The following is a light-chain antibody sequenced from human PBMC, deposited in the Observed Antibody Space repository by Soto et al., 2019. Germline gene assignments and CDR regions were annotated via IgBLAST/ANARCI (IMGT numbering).Light chain of an antibody. Sequence: EIVMTQSPATLSVSPGERATLSCRASQSVSSNLAWYQQKPGQAPRLLIYGASTRATDIPARFSGSGSGTEVITIISSLQSEDVAVYYCQHYNSWPPFTFGPGTKVDIK. V-gene: IGKV3-15*01. J-gene: IGKJ3*01. CDR2: GAS. CDR1: QSVSSN. CDR3: QHYNSWPPFT.